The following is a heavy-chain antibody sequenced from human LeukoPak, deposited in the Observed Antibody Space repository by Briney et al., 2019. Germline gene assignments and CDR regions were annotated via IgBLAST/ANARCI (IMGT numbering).Heavy chain of an antibody. J-gene: IGHJ4*02. CDR3: TRDTVGARDS. CDR2: INEDGSST. CDR1: GYTFSTYW. Sequence: GGSLRLSCAASGYTFSTYWMHWIRQGPGKGLVWVSRINEDGSSTSYADSVRGRFTISRDNAKNTLYLQMNSLRAEDTAVYYCTRDTVGARDSWGQGTLVTVFS. V-gene: IGHV3-74*01. D-gene: IGHD4-17*01.